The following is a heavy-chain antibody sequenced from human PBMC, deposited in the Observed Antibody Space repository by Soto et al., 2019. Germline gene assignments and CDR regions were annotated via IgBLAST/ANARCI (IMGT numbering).Heavy chain of an antibody. D-gene: IGHD6-6*01. V-gene: IGHV4-39*01. CDR1: GGSISISSFY. CDR2: IYYSGST. CDR3: ARPPSIEAPNDGWFDP. J-gene: IGHJ5*02. Sequence: XWTMSLASTVFGGSISISSFYWGWIRQPPGKGLEWIGSIYYSGSTYYNPSLKSRVTISVDTSKNQFSLKLSSVTAADTAVYYCARPPSIEAPNDGWFDPWGQGTLVTVSS.